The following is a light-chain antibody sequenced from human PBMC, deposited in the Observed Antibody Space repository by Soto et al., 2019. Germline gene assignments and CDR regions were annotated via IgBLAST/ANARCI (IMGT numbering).Light chain of an antibody. CDR3: QQRSNWPPIT. CDR2: VAS. CDR1: QSISSW. J-gene: IGKJ5*01. Sequence: DIQMTQSPSTLSASVGDRVTITCRASQSISSWLAWYQQKPGKAPKLLIYVASSLQGGVPSRFSGSGSGTDFTLTISSLEPEDFAVYYCQQRSNWPPITFGQGTRLEIK. V-gene: IGKV1-5*01.